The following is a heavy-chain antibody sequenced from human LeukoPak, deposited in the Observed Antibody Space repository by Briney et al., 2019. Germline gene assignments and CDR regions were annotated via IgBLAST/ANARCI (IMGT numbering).Heavy chain of an antibody. CDR2: IYSGGST. Sequence: GGSLRLSCAASGFTVGSNYMSWVRQAPGKGLEWVSVIYSGGSTYYADSVKGRFTISRDNSKNTLYLQMNSLRAEDTAVYYCAREHAYYFDYWGQGTLVTVSS. CDR1: GFTVGSNY. V-gene: IGHV3-66*01. CDR3: AREHAYYFDY. J-gene: IGHJ4*02.